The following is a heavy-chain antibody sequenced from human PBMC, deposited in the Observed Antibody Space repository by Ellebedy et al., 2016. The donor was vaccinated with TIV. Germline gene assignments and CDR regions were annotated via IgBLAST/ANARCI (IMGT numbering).Heavy chain of an antibody. D-gene: IGHD2-15*01. J-gene: IGHJ3*02. Sequence: PGGSLRLSCAASGFTFITYAMSWVRQAPGKGLEWVSAATGGGGSTYYADSVKGRFTISRDNAKNTLYLQMNSLRVEDTALYFCARLYCTGGSCYSRILHEAFDIWGQGTMVSVSS. CDR2: ATGGGGST. V-gene: IGHV3-23*01. CDR3: ARLYCTGGSCYSRILHEAFDI. CDR1: GFTFITYA.